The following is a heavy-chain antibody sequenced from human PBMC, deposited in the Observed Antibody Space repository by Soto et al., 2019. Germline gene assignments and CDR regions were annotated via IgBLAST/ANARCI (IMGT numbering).Heavy chain of an antibody. CDR2: IYYSGST. CDR3: ARHVPYCSDTSHCAYGMDV. J-gene: IGHJ6*02. CDR1: GGSISSYY. Sequence: QVQLQESGPGLVKPSETLSLTCTVSGGSISSYYWSWIRQPPGKGLEWIGYIYYSGSTNYNPSLKSRVTTSVDTSKNQFSLKLSSVTAADTAVYYCARHVPYCSDTSHCAYGMDVWGQGTTVTVSS. D-gene: IGHD2-2*01. V-gene: IGHV4-59*08.